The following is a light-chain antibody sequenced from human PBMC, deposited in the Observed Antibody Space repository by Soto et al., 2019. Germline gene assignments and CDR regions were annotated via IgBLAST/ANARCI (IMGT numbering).Light chain of an antibody. J-gene: IGKJ3*01. CDR3: QQVNSYPFT. CDR1: QGISSY. V-gene: IGKV1-9*01. Sequence: DIQLTQSPSFLSASVGDRVTITCRASQGISSYLAWYQQKPGKAPKLLIYAASTLQSGVPSSFSGSGSGTEFTLTISSLQPEGFATYYCQQVNSYPFTFGPGTKVDIK. CDR2: AAS.